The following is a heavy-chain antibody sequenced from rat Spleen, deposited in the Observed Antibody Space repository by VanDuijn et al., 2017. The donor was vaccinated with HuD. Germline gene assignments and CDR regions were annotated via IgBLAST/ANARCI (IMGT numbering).Heavy chain of an antibody. V-gene: IGHV5-29*01. Sequence: EVQVVESGGGLVQSKESLKISCAASGFTFSNAAMYWVRQAPGKGLEWVATISSDGRRNYYRDSVKGRFTISRDNAKNTQYLQMDSLRSEDTATYYCARRNYGGSPFAYWGQGTLVTVSS. CDR1: GFTFSNAA. CDR3: ARRNYGGSPFAY. D-gene: IGHD1-11*01. J-gene: IGHJ3*01. CDR2: ISSDGRRN.